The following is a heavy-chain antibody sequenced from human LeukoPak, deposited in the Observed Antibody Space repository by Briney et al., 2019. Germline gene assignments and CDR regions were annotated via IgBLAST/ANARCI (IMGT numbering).Heavy chain of an antibody. D-gene: IGHD3-10*01. J-gene: IGHJ4*02. CDR1: GFTFSTYV. Sequence: PGGSLRLSCSVSGFTFSTYVMHWVRQAPGKGLEYVSAISSNGDNTYYADSVKGRFTISRDISKNALYFQMSGLRADDTGVYYCVRGSGYGGQEPRVTVPS. CDR3: VRGSGY. V-gene: IGHV3-64D*06. CDR2: ISSNGDNT.